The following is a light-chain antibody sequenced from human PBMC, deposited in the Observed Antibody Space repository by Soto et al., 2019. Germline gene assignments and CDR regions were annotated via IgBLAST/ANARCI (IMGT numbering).Light chain of an antibody. J-gene: IGKJ2*01. Sequence: ENVLTQSPGTLSLSPGERATLSCRASQTVSSYLTWYQQRPGQAPRLLIYGASKMATGIPDRFSGSGSGTDFTLTISRLEPEDFSIYYCQQEGTAPFTFGQGTRLEIK. CDR1: QTVSSY. CDR2: GAS. V-gene: IGKV3-20*01. CDR3: QQEGTAPFT.